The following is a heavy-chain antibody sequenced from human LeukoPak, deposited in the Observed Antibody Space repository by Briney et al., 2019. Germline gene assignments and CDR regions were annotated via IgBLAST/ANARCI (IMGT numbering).Heavy chain of an antibody. J-gene: IGHJ4*02. D-gene: IGHD6-19*01. CDR3: ASVGSGSFDS. CDR2: SYNSGST. CDR1: GGYISTYY. V-gene: IGHV4-59*01. Sequence: PSETLSLTCTVSGGYISTYYWSWIRQPPGKGLEWIGYSYNSGSTYCNPSLKTRVTISVDTSKNQFSLKQTSVTAADTAVYYCASVGSGSFDSWGQGTLVTVSS.